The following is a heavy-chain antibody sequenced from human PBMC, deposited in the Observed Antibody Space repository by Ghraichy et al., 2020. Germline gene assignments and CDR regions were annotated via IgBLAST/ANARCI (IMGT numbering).Heavy chain of an antibody. CDR2: IVVGSGNT. V-gene: IGHV1-58*02. CDR1: GFTFTSSA. D-gene: IGHD2-2*01. CDR3: AAVLVVPAATQKNWVEYYFDY. Sequence: SVKVSCKASGFTFTSSAMQWVRQARGQRLEWIGWIVVGSGNTNYAQKFQERVTITRDMSTSTAYMELSSLRSEDTAVYYCAAVLVVPAATQKNWVEYYFDYWGQGTLVTVSS. J-gene: IGHJ4*02.